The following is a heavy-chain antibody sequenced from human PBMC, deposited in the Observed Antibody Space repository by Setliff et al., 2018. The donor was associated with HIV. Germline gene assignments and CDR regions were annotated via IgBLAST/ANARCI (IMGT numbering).Heavy chain of an antibody. CDR2: IKRKRDGGTA. D-gene: IGHD5-12*01. V-gene: IGHV3-15*01. Sequence: PGGSLRLSCTASGLKLSFSFAWLSWVRQVPGKGLEWVGRIKRKRDGGTADYGAPVQGRFTISRDDSKTTLYLQMNSLKTEDTAVYYCTTEDPWLRFGHWGQGTLVTVSS. CDR1: GLKLSFSFAW. J-gene: IGHJ5*02. CDR3: TTEDPWLRFGH.